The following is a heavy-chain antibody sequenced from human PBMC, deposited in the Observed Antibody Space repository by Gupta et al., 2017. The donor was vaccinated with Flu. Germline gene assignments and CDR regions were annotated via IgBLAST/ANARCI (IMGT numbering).Heavy chain of an antibody. V-gene: IGHV3-48*03. CDR3: ARGHWDS. CDR1: GFTYSDDD. CDR2: MSSSGVP. J-gene: IGHJ4*02. Sequence: EVQLVESGGGLVQPGGSLSTSCAASGFTYSDDDVSWVRQAPGKALEWLSFMSSSGVPYYTDSVKGRFTISRDNAKNSVYLQMDNLRVEDTAFYYCARGHWDSWGQGTLVTVSS.